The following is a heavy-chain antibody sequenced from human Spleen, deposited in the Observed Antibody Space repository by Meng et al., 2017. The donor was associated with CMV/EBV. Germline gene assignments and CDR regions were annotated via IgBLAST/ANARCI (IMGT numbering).Heavy chain of an antibody. CDR1: GYTFTSHG. D-gene: IGHD3-10*01. CDR3: ARAGDDYFDY. Sequence: SCKASGYTFTSHGVNWVRQAPGQGLEWMAWISVYNGHTTYAQKFQGRVTVTRDTSTSTVYMELRGLRSDDTAVYFCARAGDDYFDYWGQGTLVTVSS. CDR2: ISVYNGHT. V-gene: IGHV1-18*01. J-gene: IGHJ4*02.